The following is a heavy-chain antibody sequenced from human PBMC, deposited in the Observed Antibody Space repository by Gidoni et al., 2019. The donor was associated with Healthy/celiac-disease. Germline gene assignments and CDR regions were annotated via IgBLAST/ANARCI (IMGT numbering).Heavy chain of an antibody. CDR2: ISYDGSNK. CDR3: AKVGYYYDSSGYYPYYFDY. Sequence: VQLVESGGGVVQPGRSLRLSCAASAFTFRSYATHWVRQAPGKGLEWVAVISYDGSNKYYADSVKGRFTISRDNSKNTLYLQMNSLRAEDTAVYYCAKVGYYYDSSGYYPYYFDYWGQGTLVTVSS. J-gene: IGHJ4*02. V-gene: IGHV3-30*18. D-gene: IGHD3-22*01. CDR1: AFTFRSYA.